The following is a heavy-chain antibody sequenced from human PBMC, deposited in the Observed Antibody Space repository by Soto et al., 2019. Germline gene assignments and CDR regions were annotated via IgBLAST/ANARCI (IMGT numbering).Heavy chain of an antibody. CDR2: IYYSGST. CDR3: ARGTMRGGMDV. V-gene: IGHV4-59*01. D-gene: IGHD3-22*01. J-gene: IGHJ6*02. CDR1: GGSISNYY. Sequence: SETLSLTCSVSGGSISNYYWRWIRQPPGKGLEWIGYIYYSGSTNYNPSLKSRVTISVDTSKNQFSLKLSSVTAADTAMYYCARGTMRGGMDVWGQGTTVTVSS.